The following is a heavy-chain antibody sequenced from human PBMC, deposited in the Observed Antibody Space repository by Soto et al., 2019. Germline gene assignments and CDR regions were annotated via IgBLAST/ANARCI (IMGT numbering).Heavy chain of an antibody. CDR2: ISDYNGNT. Sequence: QVQLVQSGAEVKKPGASVKVSCKASGYTFTSYGISWVRQAPGQGLEWMGWISDYNGNTNYAQKLQGRVTMTTDTATSTAYMELRGLRSDDTAVYYCARGESSSGLGYYYYGMDVWGQGTTVTVSS. CDR3: ARGESSSGLGYYYYGMDV. V-gene: IGHV1-18*01. D-gene: IGHD6-6*01. J-gene: IGHJ6*02. CDR1: GYTFTSYG.